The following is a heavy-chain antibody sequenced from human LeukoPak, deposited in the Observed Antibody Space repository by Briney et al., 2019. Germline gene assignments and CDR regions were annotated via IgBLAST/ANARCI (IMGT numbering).Heavy chain of an antibody. D-gene: IGHD1-26*01. CDR3: ARKSLGVYRSWFVP. V-gene: IGHV1-8*03. J-gene: IGHJ5*02. CDR1: GYTFTSYD. Sequence: ASVNVSCKSSGYTFTSYDINWVRQATGQGLEWMGWMNPNSGNTGYAQKFQGRVTITRNTSITTAYMELSSLRSEDTAVYYCARKSLGVYRSWFVPWGQGTLVTVSS. CDR2: MNPNSGNT.